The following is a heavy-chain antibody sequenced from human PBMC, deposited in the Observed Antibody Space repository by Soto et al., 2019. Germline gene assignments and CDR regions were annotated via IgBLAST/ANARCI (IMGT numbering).Heavy chain of an antibody. V-gene: IGHV1-69*13. Sequence: SVKVSCKASGGTFSSYAISWVRQAPGQGLEWMGGIIPIFGTANYAQKFQGRVTITADESTSTAYMELSSLRSEDTAVYYCAREDLILEWLPYGMDVWGQGTTVTVSS. CDR1: GGTFSSYA. D-gene: IGHD3-3*01. CDR3: AREDLILEWLPYGMDV. J-gene: IGHJ6*02. CDR2: IIPIFGTA.